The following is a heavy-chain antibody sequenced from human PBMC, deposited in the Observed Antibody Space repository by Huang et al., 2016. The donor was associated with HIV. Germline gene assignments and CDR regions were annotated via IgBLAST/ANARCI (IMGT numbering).Heavy chain of an antibody. D-gene: IGHD3-22*01. V-gene: IGHV1-69*13. J-gene: IGHJ4*02. Sequence: QVQLVQSGAEVKKPGSSVKVSCKASGGTFSSYALSWVRQAPGQGLEWMGVIIPIFGTANYAQQFQGRVTITADESTSTAYMELSSLRSEDTAVYYCARARGYYDSSVSYYFDYWGQGTLVTVSS. CDR1: GGTFSSYA. CDR2: IIPIFGTA. CDR3: ARARGYYDSSVSYYFDY.